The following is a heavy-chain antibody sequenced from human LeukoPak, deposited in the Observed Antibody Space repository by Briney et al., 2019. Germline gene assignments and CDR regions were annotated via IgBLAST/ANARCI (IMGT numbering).Heavy chain of an antibody. J-gene: IGHJ6*03. V-gene: IGHV5-51*01. D-gene: IGHD6-19*01. Sequence: GESLQISCKGSGYSFTSYWIGWVRQMPGKGLEWMGIIYPGDSDTRYSPSFQGQVTISADKSISTAYLQWSSLKASDTAMYYCARWKVAVAAADHYYYYMDVWGKGTTVTISS. CDR1: GYSFTSYW. CDR3: ARWKVAVAAADHYYYYMDV. CDR2: IYPGDSDT.